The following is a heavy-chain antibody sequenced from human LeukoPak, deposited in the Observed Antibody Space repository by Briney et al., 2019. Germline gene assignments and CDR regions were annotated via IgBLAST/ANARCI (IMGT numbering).Heavy chain of an antibody. D-gene: IGHD6-19*01. CDR2: ISGSGGST. CDR3: AKDLRSSPVAVAGTIDY. J-gene: IGHJ4*02. V-gene: IGHV3-23*01. Sequence: GGSLRLSCAASGFTFSSYAMSWVRQAPGKGLEWVSAISGSGGSTYYADSVKGRFTISRDNSKNTLYLQMNSLRAEDTAVYYCAKDLRSSPVAVAGTIDYWGQGTLVTVSS. CDR1: GFTFSSYA.